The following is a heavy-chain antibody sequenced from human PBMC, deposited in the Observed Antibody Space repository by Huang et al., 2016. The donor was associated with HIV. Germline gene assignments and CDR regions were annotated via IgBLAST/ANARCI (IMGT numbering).Heavy chain of an antibody. D-gene: IGHD3-22*01. CDR1: GFILRNYG. J-gene: IGHJ4*02. CDR2: IRNDGMKK. V-gene: IGHV3-33*04. CDR3: ARGDYYDSSGYHPGYFDY. Sequence: VQLIESGGGVVQPGTSLRLSCATSGFILRNYGMHWVRQAPGKGLKWVAFIRNDGMKKNYADSVRGRFTVGRDNGNNTLFLQMRSLGVDDTAVYYCARGDYYDSSGYHPGYFDYWGQGILVTVSS.